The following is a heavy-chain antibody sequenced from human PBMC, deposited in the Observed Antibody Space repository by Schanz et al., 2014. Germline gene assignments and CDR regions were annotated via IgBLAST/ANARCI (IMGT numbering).Heavy chain of an antibody. CDR1: GFSFTTYA. CDR3: VSQTGSPNY. D-gene: IGHD6-13*01. J-gene: IGHJ4*02. V-gene: IGHV3-23*01. Sequence: EVQLLESGGDLVQPGGSLRLSCASSGFSFTTYAMSWVRQAPGKGLEWVSVIGVDGTTTYYADSVKGRFTISRDNSKNTLYLQMNSLRPEDTAVYFCVSQTGSPNYWGQGTLVTVSS. CDR2: IGVDGTTT.